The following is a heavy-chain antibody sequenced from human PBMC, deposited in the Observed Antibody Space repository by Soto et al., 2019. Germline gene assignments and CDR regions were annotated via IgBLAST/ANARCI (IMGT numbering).Heavy chain of an antibody. J-gene: IGHJ4*02. V-gene: IGHV3-23*01. D-gene: IGHD4-17*01. Sequence: GGSLRLSCAASGFTFSSYAMSWVRQAPGKGLEWVSAISGSGGSTYYADSVKGRFTISRDNSKNTLYLQMNSLRAEDTAVYYCAKDSQDDSGVGYFDYWGQGTLVTVSS. CDR1: GFTFSSYA. CDR2: ISGSGGST. CDR3: AKDSQDDSGVGYFDY.